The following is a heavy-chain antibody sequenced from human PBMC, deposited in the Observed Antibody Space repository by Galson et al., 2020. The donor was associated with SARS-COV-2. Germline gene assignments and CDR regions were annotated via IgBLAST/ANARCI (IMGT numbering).Heavy chain of an antibody. CDR1: GFTFSSYG. D-gene: IGHD6-13*01. J-gene: IGHJ1*01. CDR2: IWYDGSNK. V-gene: IGHV3-33*01. Sequence: GGSLRLSCAASGFTFSSYGMHWVRQAPGKGLEWVAVIWYDGSNKYYADSVKGRFTISRDNSKNTLYLQMNSLRAEDTAVYYCARDLGIAAAGTVEYFQHWGQGTLVTVSS. CDR3: ARDLGIAAAGTVEYFQH.